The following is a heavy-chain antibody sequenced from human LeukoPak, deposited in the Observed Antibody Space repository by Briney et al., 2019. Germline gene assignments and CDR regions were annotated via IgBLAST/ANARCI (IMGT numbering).Heavy chain of an antibody. CDR1: GFTFSSYS. V-gene: IGHV3-48*04. CDR2: ISSSSSTI. Sequence: GGSLRLSCAASGFTFSSYSMNWVRQAPGKGLEWVSYISSSSSTIYYADSVKGRFTISRDNAKNSLYLQMNSLRAEDTAVYYCAKGGGIQLWYLLGHYYGMDVWGQGTTVTVSS. J-gene: IGHJ6*02. D-gene: IGHD5-18*01. CDR3: AKGGGIQLWYLLGHYYGMDV.